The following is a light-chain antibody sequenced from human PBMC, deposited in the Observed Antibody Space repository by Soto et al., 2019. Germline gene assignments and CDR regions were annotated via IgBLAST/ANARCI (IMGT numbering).Light chain of an antibody. CDR3: QQYGSSLLT. CDR2: GAS. J-gene: IGKJ4*01. Sequence: EIVLPQSPGTLSLSPGERATLSCRASQSVSSSYLAWYQQKPGQAPRLLIYGASSRATGIPERFSGSVSGTDFTLTISRLEPEDFAVYYCQQYGSSLLTFGGGTKVEIK. V-gene: IGKV3-20*01. CDR1: QSVSSSY.